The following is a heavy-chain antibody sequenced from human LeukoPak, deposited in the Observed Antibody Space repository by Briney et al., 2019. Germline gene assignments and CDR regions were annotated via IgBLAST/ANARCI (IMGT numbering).Heavy chain of an antibody. Sequence: GGSLRHSCAASGFTFSNVWMNWVRHAPGKGLEWIGRIKKKIEGGTTEYAAPVKGSFTIARDDSKNTLYLQMNSLTTEDTAVYYCTTRIITTSDFWGQGTLVTVSS. CDR3: TTRIITTSDF. J-gene: IGHJ4*02. CDR2: IKKKIEGGTT. V-gene: IGHV3-15*01. D-gene: IGHD3-3*01. CDR1: GFTFSNVW.